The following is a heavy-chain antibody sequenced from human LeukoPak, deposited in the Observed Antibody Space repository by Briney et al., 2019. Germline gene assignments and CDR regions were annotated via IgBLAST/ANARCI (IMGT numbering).Heavy chain of an antibody. CDR1: GGSISSGSYY. J-gene: IGHJ4*02. CDR2: IYTSGST. D-gene: IGHD2-2*01. V-gene: IGHV4-61*02. CDR3: ARGDSIVVVGL. Sequence: SETLSLTCTVSGGSISSGSYYWSWIRQPAGTGLEWIGRIYTSGSTNYNPSLKSRVTISVDTSKNQFSLKLSSVTAADTAVYYCARGDSIVVVGLWGQGTLVTVSS.